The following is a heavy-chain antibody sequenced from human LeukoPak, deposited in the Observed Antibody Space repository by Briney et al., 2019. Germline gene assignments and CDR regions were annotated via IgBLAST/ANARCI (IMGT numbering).Heavy chain of an antibody. J-gene: IGHJ4*02. CDR3: ARGLGSFDY. CDR2: ISSSSSYI. V-gene: IGHV3-21*04. Sequence: PGGSLRLSCAASGFTFSSYSMNWVRQAPGKGLEWVSSISSSSSYIYYADSVKGRFTISRDNAKNSMYLQMNSLRAEDTALYYCARGLGSFDYWGQGTLVTVSS. D-gene: IGHD3-10*01. CDR1: GFTFSSYS.